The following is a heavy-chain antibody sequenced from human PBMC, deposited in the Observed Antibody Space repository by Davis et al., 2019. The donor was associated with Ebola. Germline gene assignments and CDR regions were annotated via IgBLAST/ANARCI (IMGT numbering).Heavy chain of an antibody. V-gene: IGHV5-51*01. CDR1: GNSFATHW. CDR2: IYTGDFDT. J-gene: IGHJ4*02. D-gene: IGHD6-6*01. CDR3: ARVSLYSSSSGFDY. Sequence: GGSLRLSCKDSGNSFATHWIGWVRQMPGKGLEWMGIIYTGDFDTRYSPSFQGQVTISADKSISTAYLQWNSLKASDTAMYYCARVSLYSSSSGFDYWGQGTLVTVSS.